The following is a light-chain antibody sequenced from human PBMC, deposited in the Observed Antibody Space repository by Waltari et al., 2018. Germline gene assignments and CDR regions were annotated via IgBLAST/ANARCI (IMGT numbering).Light chain of an antibody. CDR3: AVWDDSLSAWV. CDR2: RDN. Sequence: YRQTPKRAHTRHIDRDNQRPSRFPDRFSGSRSGTSASLAISGRRSVDEADYYCAVWDDSLSAWVFGGGTSLTVL. V-gene: IGLV1-47*01. J-gene: IGLJ3*02.